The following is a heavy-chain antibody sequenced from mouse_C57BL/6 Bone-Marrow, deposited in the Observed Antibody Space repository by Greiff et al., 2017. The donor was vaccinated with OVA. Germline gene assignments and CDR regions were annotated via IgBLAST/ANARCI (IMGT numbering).Heavy chain of an antibody. Sequence: EVQLQQSGPVLVKPGASVKMSCKASGYTFTDYYMNWVKQSHGKSLEWIGVINPYTGGTSYNQKFTGKATLTVDKSSSTAYMELNSLTSEDSAVYYCAIYYDYDALYFDYWGQGTTLTVSS. CDR1: GYTFTDYY. D-gene: IGHD2-4*01. J-gene: IGHJ2*01. CDR2: INPYTGGT. V-gene: IGHV1-19*01. CDR3: AIYYDYDALYFDY.